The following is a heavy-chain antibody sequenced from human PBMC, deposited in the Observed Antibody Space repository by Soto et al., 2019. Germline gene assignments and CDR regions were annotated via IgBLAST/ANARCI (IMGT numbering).Heavy chain of an antibody. J-gene: IGHJ6*02. CDR3: ARDLKHRYSDGRERIYYYYGMDV. CDR1: GYTFTSYG. V-gene: IGHV1-18*01. D-gene: IGHD5-18*01. CDR2: ISAYNGNT. Sequence: ASVKVSCKASGYTFTSYGISWVRQAPGQGLEWMGWISAYNGNTNYAQKLQGKVTMTTDTSTSTAYMELRSLRSDDTAVYYCARDLKHRYSDGRERIYYYYGMDVWAQRTTVTVSS.